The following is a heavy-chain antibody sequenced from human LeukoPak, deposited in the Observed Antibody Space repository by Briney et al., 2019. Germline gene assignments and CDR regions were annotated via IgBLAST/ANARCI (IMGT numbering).Heavy chain of an antibody. V-gene: IGHV3-49*03. CDR1: GFTFGDYA. CDR3: ARNLKGDYVDYFDY. D-gene: IGHD3-10*02. CDR2: IRTKPYGGTT. Sequence: GGSLRLSCAASGFTFGDYAMSWFRQSPGKGLEWVGFIRTKPYGGTTDYAASVKGRFIISRDDSKSIAYLQMNSLKTEDTAVYHCARNLKGDYVDYFDYWGQGSLVTVSS. J-gene: IGHJ4*02.